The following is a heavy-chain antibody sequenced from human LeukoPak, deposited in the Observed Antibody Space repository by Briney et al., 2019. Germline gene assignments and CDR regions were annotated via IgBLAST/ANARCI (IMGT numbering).Heavy chain of an antibody. Sequence: ASVKVSCKTSGYRFTGYYLHWVRQAPGQGLEWMGWINPKSAGTNYAQKFKGRVTTTSDTSTSTAYMELSRLRSDDTAVYYCARDRSDYGDYDYWGQGTLVTVTS. D-gene: IGHD4-17*01. CDR2: INPKSAGT. CDR3: ARDRSDYGDYDY. V-gene: IGHV1-2*02. CDR1: GYRFTGYY. J-gene: IGHJ4*02.